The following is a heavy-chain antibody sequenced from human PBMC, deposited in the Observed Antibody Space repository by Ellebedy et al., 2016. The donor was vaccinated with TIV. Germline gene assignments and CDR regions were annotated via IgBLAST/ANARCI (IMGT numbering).Heavy chain of an antibody. CDR2: INAGNGNT. CDR1: GYTFTSYG. CDR3: ARDLRVGATLRSWFDP. J-gene: IGHJ5*02. V-gene: IGHV1-3*01. Sequence: ASVKVSCKASGYTFTSYGISWVRQAPGQRLEWMGWINAGNGNTKYSQKFQGRVTITRDTSASTAYMELSSLRSEDTAVYYCARDLRVGATLRSWFDPWGQGTLVTVSS. D-gene: IGHD1-26*01.